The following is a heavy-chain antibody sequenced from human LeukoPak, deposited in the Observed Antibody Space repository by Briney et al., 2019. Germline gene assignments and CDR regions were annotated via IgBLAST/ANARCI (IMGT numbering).Heavy chain of an antibody. CDR2: VYSGGST. V-gene: IGHV3-53*01. CDR3: ASTGITIPPYYYYGMDV. Sequence: GGSLRLSCAASGFTVSSNYMSWVRQAPGKGLEWVSVVYSGGSTYYADSVKGRFTISRDNSKNTLYLQMNSLRAKDTAAYYCASTGITIPPYYYYGMDVWGQGTTVTVSS. D-gene: IGHD3-3*01. CDR1: GFTVSSNY. J-gene: IGHJ6*02.